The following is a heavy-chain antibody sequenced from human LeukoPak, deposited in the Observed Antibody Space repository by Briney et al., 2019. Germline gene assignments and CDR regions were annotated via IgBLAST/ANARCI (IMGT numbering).Heavy chain of an antibody. CDR1: GFNVSRNY. CDR2: ISSSGRAI. CDR3: ARCPRWAHFDY. D-gene: IGHD4-23*01. V-gene: IGHV3-48*03. Sequence: LPGGSLRISCAASGFNVSRNYMNWVRQAPGKGLEWVSYISSSGRAIYYADSVKGRFTVSRDNAKNSLYLQMNSLRAEDKAVYYYARCPRWAHFDYWGQGTLVTVSS. J-gene: IGHJ4*02.